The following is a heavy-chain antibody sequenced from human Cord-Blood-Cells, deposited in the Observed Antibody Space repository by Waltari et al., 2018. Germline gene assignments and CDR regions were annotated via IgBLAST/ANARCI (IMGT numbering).Heavy chain of an antibody. CDR2: IYSGGST. D-gene: IGHD4-4*01. V-gene: IGHV3-53*01. Sequence: EVQLVESGGGLIQPGGSLRRSCAAPGFTVSRNYLSRARQAPGKGLEWVSVIYSGGSTYYADSVKGRFTISRDNSKNTLYLQMNSLRAEDTAVYYCARDVSNYEGMDVWGQGTTVTVSS. CDR1: GFTVSRNY. J-gene: IGHJ6*02. CDR3: ARDVSNYEGMDV.